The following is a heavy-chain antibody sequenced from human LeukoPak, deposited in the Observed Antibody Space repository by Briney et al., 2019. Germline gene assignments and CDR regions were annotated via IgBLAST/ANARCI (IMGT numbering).Heavy chain of an antibody. Sequence: ASVKVSCKASGYTFTGYYMHWVRQAPGQGLEWMGWINPNSGGTNYAQKFQGRVTMTRDTSISTAYMELSRLRSDDTAVYYCARDGSHYYDSSGFGKDWGQGTLVTVSS. J-gene: IGHJ4*02. V-gene: IGHV1-2*02. CDR2: INPNSGGT. CDR3: ARDGSHYYDSSGFGKD. CDR1: GYTFTGYY. D-gene: IGHD3-22*01.